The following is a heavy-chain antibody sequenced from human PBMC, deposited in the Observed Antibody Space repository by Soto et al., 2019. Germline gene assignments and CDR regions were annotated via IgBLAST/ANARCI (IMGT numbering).Heavy chain of an antibody. D-gene: IGHD2-15*01. CDR1: GFTFSSYA. CDR2: ISYDGSNK. CDR3: ARDSFVPYCSGGSCDSFWFDP. J-gene: IGHJ5*02. V-gene: IGHV3-30-3*01. Sequence: QVQLVESGGGVVQPGRSLRLSCAASGFTFSSYAMHWVRQAPGKGLEWVAVISYDGSNKYYADSVKGRFTISRDNSKNTLYLQMNRLRAEDTAVYYCARDSFVPYCSGGSCDSFWFDPWGQGTLVTVSS.